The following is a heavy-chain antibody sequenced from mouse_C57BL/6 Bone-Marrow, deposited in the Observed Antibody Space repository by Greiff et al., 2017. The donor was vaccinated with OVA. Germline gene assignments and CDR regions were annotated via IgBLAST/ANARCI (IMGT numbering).Heavy chain of an antibody. CDR3: ARHGGGYWYFDV. Sequence: EVHLVESGGGLVQPGGSLKLSCAASGFTFSDYYMYWVRQTPEKRLEWVAYISNGGGSTYYPDTVKGRFTISRDNAKNTLYLQMSRLKSEDTAMYYCARHGGGYWYFDVWGTGTTVTVSS. CDR1: GFTFSDYY. CDR2: ISNGGGST. V-gene: IGHV5-12*01. J-gene: IGHJ1*03.